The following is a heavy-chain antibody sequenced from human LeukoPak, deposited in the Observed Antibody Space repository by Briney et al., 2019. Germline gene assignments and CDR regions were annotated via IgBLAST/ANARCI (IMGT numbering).Heavy chain of an antibody. D-gene: IGHD5-18*01. CDR2: ISYDGSNE. CDR3: ARDETKRGYSYGTSPFDY. V-gene: IGHV3-30*04. J-gene: IGHJ4*02. CDR1: GFTFSNYA. Sequence: PGGSLRLSCAASGFTFSNYAIHWVRQAPDKGLEWVALISYDGSNEYYADPVKGRFTISRDNSKNTLYLQMNSLRAEDTAVYYCARDETKRGYSYGTSPFDYWGQGTLVTVSS.